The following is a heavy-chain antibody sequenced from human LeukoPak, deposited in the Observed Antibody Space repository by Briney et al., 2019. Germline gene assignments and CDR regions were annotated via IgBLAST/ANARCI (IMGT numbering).Heavy chain of an antibody. V-gene: IGHV3-48*02. Sequence: PGGSLRLSCAASGFTFDDYGMSWVRQAPGKGLEWVSSISSTSSTIHYADSVKGRFTISRDNAKNSLFLQTNSLRDEDTAVYYCARARGFDWWGQGTLVTVSS. CDR1: GFTFDDYG. CDR3: ARARGFDW. CDR2: ISSTSSTI. J-gene: IGHJ4*02.